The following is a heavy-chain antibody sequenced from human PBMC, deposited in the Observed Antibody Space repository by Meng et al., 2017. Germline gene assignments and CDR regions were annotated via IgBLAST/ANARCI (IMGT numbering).Heavy chain of an antibody. CDR1: GGTFSSYA. CDR2: IIPIFGTA. J-gene: IGHJ3*02. V-gene: IGHV1-69*06. Sequence: SVKVSCKASGGTFSSYAISWVRQAPGQGLEWMGGIIPIFGTANYAQKFQGRVTITADKSTSTAYMELSSLRSEDTAVYYCARVHHHAYYDFWSGYYRGAFDIWGQGTMVTVSS. D-gene: IGHD3-3*01. CDR3: ARVHHHAYYDFWSGYYRGAFDI.